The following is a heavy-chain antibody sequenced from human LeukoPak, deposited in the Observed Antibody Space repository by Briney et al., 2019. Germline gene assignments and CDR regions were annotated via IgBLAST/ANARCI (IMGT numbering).Heavy chain of an antibody. Sequence: PSETLSLTCTVSGGSISSYYWSWIRQPPGKGLEWIGYIYHSGSTYYNPSLKSRVTISVDRSKNQFSLKLSSVTAADTAVYYCARAGITPLAGVYWGQGTLVTVSS. CDR2: IYHSGST. J-gene: IGHJ4*02. CDR1: GGSISSYY. CDR3: ARAGITPLAGVY. D-gene: IGHD1-14*01. V-gene: IGHV4-59*12.